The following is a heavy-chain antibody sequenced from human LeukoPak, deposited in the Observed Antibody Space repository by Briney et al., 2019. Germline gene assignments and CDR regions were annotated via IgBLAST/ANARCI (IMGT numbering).Heavy chain of an antibody. Sequence: SETLSLTCTVSGYSISSGYYWGWIRQPPGKGLEWIGSIYHSGSTYYNPSLKSRVTISVDTSKNQFSLKLSSVTAADTAVYYCARRHYYDSTYFDYWGQGTLVTVSS. J-gene: IGHJ4*02. D-gene: IGHD3-22*01. CDR1: GYSISSGYY. V-gene: IGHV4-38-2*02. CDR3: ARRHYYDSTYFDY. CDR2: IYHSGST.